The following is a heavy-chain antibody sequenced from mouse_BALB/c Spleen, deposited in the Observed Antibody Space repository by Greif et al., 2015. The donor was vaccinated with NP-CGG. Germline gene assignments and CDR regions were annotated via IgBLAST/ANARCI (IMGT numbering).Heavy chain of an antibody. V-gene: IGHV1S137*01. J-gene: IGHJ4*01. CDR2: ISTYYGDA. CDR3: ARCDRYGSSPYAMDY. D-gene: IGHD1-1*01. Sequence: QVQLQQSGAELVRPGVSVKISCKGSGYTFTDYAMHWVKQSHAKSLEWIGVISTYYGDASYNQKFKGKATMTVDKSSSTAYMELARLTSEDSAIYYCARCDRYGSSPYAMDYWGQGTSVTVSS. CDR1: GYTFTDYA.